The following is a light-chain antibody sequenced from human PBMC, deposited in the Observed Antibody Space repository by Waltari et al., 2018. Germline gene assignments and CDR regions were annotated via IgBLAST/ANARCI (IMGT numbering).Light chain of an antibody. CDR3: MILHNNAVV. CDR2: HRSDSDI. J-gene: IGLJ3*02. CDR1: TDIHVATYK. V-gene: IGLV5-45*01. Sequence: QAVLTQPAALPPSPGASASLACTLRTDIHVATYKLYWYQQRPGSSPQFLLRHRSDSDIKQGSGVPSRFSGSKDASANAGILLISGLQSEDEADYYCMILHNNAVVFGGGTKLTVL.